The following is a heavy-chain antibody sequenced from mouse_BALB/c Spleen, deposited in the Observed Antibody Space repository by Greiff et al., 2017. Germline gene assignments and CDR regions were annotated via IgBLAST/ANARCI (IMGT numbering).Heavy chain of an antibody. J-gene: IGHJ4*01. CDR3: AFKTVDAMDY. V-gene: IGHV14-3*02. Sequence: EVQLQQSGAELVKPGASVKLSCTASGFNIKDTYMHWVKQRPEQGLEWIGRIDPANGNTKYDPKFQGKATITADTSSNTAYLQLSSLTSEDTAVYYCAFKTVDAMDYWGQGTSVTVSS. D-gene: IGHD1-1*01. CDR2: IDPANGNT. CDR1: GFNIKDTY.